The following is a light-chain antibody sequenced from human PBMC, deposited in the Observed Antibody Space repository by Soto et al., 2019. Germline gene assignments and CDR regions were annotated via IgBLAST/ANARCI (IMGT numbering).Light chain of an antibody. J-gene: IGLJ2*01. CDR3: CSYAGSYTLV. V-gene: IGLV2-11*01. CDR2: DVS. CDR1: SSDVGIYNY. Sequence: QSALTQPRSVSGSPGQSVTISCTGTSSDVGIYNYVSWYQQHPGKAPKLMIYDVSERPSGVPDRFSGSKSGNTASLTISGLQAEDEAEYYCCSYAGSYTLVFGGGTKLTVL.